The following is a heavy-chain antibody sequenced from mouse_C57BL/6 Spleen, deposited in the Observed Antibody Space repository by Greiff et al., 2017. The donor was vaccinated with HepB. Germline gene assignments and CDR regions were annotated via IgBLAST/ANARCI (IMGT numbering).Heavy chain of an antibody. CDR1: GYSFTGYY. CDR2: INPSTGGT. D-gene: IGHD1-1*01. J-gene: IGHJ2*01. Sequence: VQLKESGPELVKPGASVKISCKASGYSFTGYYMNWVKQSPEKSLEWIGEINPSTGGTTYNQKFKAKATLTLDKSSSTAYMQLKSLTSEDSAVYYCATYLITTVVADYWGQGTTLTVSS. V-gene: IGHV1-42*01. CDR3: ATYLITTVVADY.